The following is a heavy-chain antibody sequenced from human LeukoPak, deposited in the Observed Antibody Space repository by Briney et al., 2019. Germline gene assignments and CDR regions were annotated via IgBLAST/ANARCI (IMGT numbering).Heavy chain of an antibody. CDR2: MYYSGNT. CDR1: GGSISETNYY. D-gene: IGHD1-20*01. Sequence: SETLSLTCTVSGGSISETNYYWGWIRQPPGKGLEWIGVMYYSGNTYYNPSLKSRITISLDTSKNQFSLKLSSVTAEDKAVYYCTRYNSDGGCFDPWGQGTLVTVSS. CDR3: TRYNSDGGCFDP. V-gene: IGHV4-39*07. J-gene: IGHJ5*02.